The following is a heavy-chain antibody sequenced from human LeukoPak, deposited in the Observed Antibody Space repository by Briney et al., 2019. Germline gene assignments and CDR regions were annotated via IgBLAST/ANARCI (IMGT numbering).Heavy chain of an antibody. J-gene: IGHJ4*02. Sequence: GGALRLLNTVSRFTGSNNLMSSVRAAPGKEMEWVSFIYSDNTHYSAYVKGRFTISRDNYKNTLYLQMNSMRAEDTAVYYCARRAGAYSHPYDYWGQGTLVTVPS. CDR3: ARRAGAYSHPYDY. CDR1: RFTGSNNL. V-gene: IGHV3-53*01. D-gene: IGHD4/OR15-4a*01. CDR2: IYSDNT.